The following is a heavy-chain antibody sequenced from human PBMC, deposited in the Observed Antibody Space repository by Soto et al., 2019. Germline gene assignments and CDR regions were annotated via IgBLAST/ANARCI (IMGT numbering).Heavy chain of an antibody. D-gene: IGHD2-15*01. CDR2: IYWDDDK. V-gene: IGHV2-5*02. CDR3: ARGYCCGGSCYADY. CDR1: GFSLSTSGVG. Sequence: QITLKESGPTLVKPTQTLTLTCTFSGFSLSTSGVGVGWIRQPPGKALEWLALIYWDDDKRYSPSLKSRLTITKDTSKNQVVLTMTNMDPVDTATYYCARGYCCGGSCYADYWGQGTLVTVSS. J-gene: IGHJ4*02.